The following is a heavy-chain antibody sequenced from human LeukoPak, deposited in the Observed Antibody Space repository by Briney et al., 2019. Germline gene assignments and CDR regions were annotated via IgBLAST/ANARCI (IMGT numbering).Heavy chain of an antibody. CDR1: GGSISSYY. D-gene: IGHD1-14*01. J-gene: IGHJ4*02. Sequence: SETLSLTCTVSGGSISSYYWSWIRQPPGKGLEWIGYIYTSGSTNYNPSLKSRVTISVDTSKNQFSLKLSSVTAADTAVYYCARSRPSEGVGFDYGGQGTLVTVSA. V-gene: IGHV4-4*09. CDR3: ARSRPSEGVGFDY. CDR2: IYTSGST.